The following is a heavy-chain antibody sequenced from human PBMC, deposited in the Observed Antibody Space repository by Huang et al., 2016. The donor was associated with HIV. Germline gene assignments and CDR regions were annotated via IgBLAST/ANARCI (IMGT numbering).Heavy chain of an antibody. D-gene: IGHD6-6*01. CDR1: GYSFSSYW. CDR3: ARRFSSSSGYCDY. Sequence: VQLVQSGAEVKKPGESLKISCKGSGYSFSSYWIAWVRQMPGKGPEWMCIICPYDSDTTYSPSFEVQVTISADKAIGTAYLQWSSLKASDTAMYYCARRFSSSSGYCDYWGQGSLVTVSS. V-gene: IGHV5-51*01. CDR2: ICPYDSDT. J-gene: IGHJ4*02.